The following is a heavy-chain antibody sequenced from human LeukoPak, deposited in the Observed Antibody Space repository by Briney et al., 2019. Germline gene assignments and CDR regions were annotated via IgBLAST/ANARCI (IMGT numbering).Heavy chain of an antibody. V-gene: IGHV3-21*01. J-gene: IGHJ4*02. CDR2: ISSSSSYI. D-gene: IGHD6-13*01. CDR3: ARVTKQQLLYYFDY. Sequence: GGSLRLSCAASGFTFSSYSMNWVRQAPGKGLEWVSSISSSSSYIYYADSVKGRFTISRDNAKNSLYLQMNSLRAEDTAVYYCARVTKQQLLYYFDYWGQGTLVTVSS. CDR1: GFTFSSYS.